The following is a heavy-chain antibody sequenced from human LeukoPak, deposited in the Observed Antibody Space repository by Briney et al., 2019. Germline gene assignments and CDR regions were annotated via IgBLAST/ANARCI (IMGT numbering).Heavy chain of an antibody. J-gene: IGHJ4*02. Sequence: PGGSLTLSCEDSGFTFSSYEMNWVRQAPGKGLEWIAYLSSSGSAFSYADSVKGRFTIARDNAKNSVYLEMNSLRADDTAVYYCARSARLMKGVVEVTALDDWGQGTLVTVSS. CDR3: ARSARLMKGVVEVTALDD. CDR1: GFTFSSYE. D-gene: IGHD3-3*01. V-gene: IGHV3-48*03. CDR2: LSSSGSAF.